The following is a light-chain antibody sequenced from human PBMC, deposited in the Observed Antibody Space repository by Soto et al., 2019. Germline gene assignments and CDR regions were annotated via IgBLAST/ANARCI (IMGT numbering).Light chain of an antibody. Sequence: EIVLTQSPGTLSLSPGERATLSCRASQSVSSSYLAWYQQKPGQAPRLLIYHASSRATGIPDRFSGSGSGTDFALTISRLEPEDFAVFYCQHYGNSPWTFGQGTKVEIK. V-gene: IGKV3-20*01. CDR2: HAS. CDR3: QHYGNSPWT. CDR1: QSVSSSY. J-gene: IGKJ1*01.